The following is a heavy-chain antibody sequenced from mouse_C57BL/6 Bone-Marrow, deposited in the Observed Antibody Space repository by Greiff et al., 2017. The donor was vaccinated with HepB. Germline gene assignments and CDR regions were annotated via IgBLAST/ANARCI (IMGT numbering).Heavy chain of an antibody. CDR1: GYTFTSHW. V-gene: IGHV1-56*01. D-gene: IGHD1-1*01. CDR2: IFPGSGST. J-gene: IGHJ2*01. CDR3: ARSGTTVPPHYFDY. Sequence: VQLQQSGPELVRPGASVKISCKAPGYTFTSHWMQWVRQRPGQGLEWIGEIFPGSGSTYYNEKFKGKGTLTADKSSSTAYMELRSLTSEDSAVYFCARSGTTVPPHYFDYWGQGTTLTVSS.